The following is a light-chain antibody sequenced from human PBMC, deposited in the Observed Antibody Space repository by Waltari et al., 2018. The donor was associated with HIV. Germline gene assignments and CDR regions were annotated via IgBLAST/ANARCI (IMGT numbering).Light chain of an antibody. CDR2: WYL. J-gene: IGLJ3*02. CDR3: QSYDDSLSGWV. V-gene: IGLV1-40*01. Sequence: QSVLTQPPSVSGAPGQGVTISCSGNSSNIGAGFDVHWYQHLPDTAPKPLSYWYLNRPSGVPDRFSGFKSGTSACLAINGLQAADEGEYYCQSYDDSLSGWVFGGGTKLTVL. CDR1: SSNIGAGFD.